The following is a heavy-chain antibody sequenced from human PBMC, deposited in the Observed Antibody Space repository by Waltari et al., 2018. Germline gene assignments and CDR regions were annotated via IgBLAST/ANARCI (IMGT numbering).Heavy chain of an antibody. CDR2: ISYDGSTK. J-gene: IGHJ4*02. D-gene: IGHD1-1*01. CDR1: VSTFPYSA. V-gene: IGHV3-30*18. Sequence: QVPMLESGGGVVPPSRSLCLPCAASVSTFPYSAAVWLRHPPGRGLEWVASISYDGSTKYYADSVKGRFTISRDTSNNTLYLQMSSLRSEDTAVYYCAKDNGGGETYNKHRYFAQWGQGTLVSVSS. CDR3: AKDNGGGETYNKHRYFAQ.